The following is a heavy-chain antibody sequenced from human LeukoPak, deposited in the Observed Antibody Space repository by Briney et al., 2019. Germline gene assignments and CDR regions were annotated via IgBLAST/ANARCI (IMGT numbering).Heavy chain of an antibody. D-gene: IGHD6-13*01. CDR1: GFTFSSYS. J-gene: IGHJ6*03. CDR3: AVDPYSSSWFYSRYYMDV. Sequence: GGSLRLSCAASGFTFSSYSMNWVCQAPGKGLEWVSSISSSSSYIYYADSVKGRFTISRDNAKNSLYLQMNSLRAEDTAVYYCAVDPYSSSWFYSRYYMDVWGKGTTVTVSS. V-gene: IGHV3-21*01. CDR2: ISSSSSYI.